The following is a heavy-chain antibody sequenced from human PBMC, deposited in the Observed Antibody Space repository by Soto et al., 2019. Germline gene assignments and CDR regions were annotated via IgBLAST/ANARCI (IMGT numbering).Heavy chain of an antibody. D-gene: IGHD3-10*01. CDR1: GWGFVSFW. J-gene: IGHJ6*02. V-gene: IGHV5-10-1*01. CDR2: IDPSDSYT. CDR3: PRMRSPRFWELPPGYGMDV. Sequence: RASGWGFVSFWMVWVCQMPGTGLEWMGGIDPSDSYTNYSQSFHGHAHISADKSISTAYLQWSSLKASDTAMYYRPRMRSPRFWELPPGYGMDVWAQG.